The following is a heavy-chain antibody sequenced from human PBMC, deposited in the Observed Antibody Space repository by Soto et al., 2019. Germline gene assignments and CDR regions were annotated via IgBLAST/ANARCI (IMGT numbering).Heavy chain of an antibody. V-gene: IGHV1-3*01. J-gene: IGHJ5*02. CDR2: INAGNGNT. Sequence: GASVKVSCKASGYTFTSYAMHWVRQAPGQRLEWMGWINAGNGNTKYSQKFQGRVAITRDTSASTAYMELSSLRSEDTAVYYCARADLYQPNFDPWGQGTLVTVSS. CDR3: ARADLYQPNFDP. CDR1: GYTFTSYA. D-gene: IGHD2-2*01.